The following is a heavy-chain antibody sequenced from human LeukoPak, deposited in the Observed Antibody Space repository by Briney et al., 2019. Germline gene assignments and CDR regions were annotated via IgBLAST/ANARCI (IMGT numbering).Heavy chain of an antibody. V-gene: IGHV1-69*04. J-gene: IGHJ3*02. CDR2: IIPILGIA. D-gene: IGHD3-9*01. Sequence: ASVKVSRKASGGTFSSYAISWVRQAPGQGLEWMGRIIPILGIANYAQKFQGRVTITADKSTSTAYMELSSLRSEDTAVYYCARSSSGYFDWTDAFDIWGQGTMVTVSS. CDR1: GGTFSSYA. CDR3: ARSSSGYFDWTDAFDI.